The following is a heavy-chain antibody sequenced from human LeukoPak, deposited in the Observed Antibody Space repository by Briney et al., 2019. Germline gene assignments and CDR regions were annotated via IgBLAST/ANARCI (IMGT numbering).Heavy chain of an antibody. V-gene: IGHV4-39*07. D-gene: IGHD3-3*01. J-gene: IGHJ3*02. CDR1: GGSISSSSYY. Sequence: PSETLSLTCTVSGGSISSSSYYWGWIRQPPGKGLEWIGGIYYSGSTYYNPSLKSRVTISVDTSKNQFSLKLSSVTAADTAVYYCARGGYYDFWSGYRGPNDAFDIWGQGTMVTVSS. CDR3: ARGGYYDFWSGYRGPNDAFDI. CDR2: IYYSGST.